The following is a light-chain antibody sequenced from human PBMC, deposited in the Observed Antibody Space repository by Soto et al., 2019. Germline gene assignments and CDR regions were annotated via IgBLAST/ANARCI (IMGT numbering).Light chain of an antibody. Sequence: EIVLTQSPGTLSLSPGERATLSCRASQSVSNNYLAWYQQKPGQAPRLLIYGASNRATGIPDRFSGSGSGTDFTLTISRLEPEDFALYYCQEYNTWPWTFGQGTKVDIK. CDR3: QEYNTWPWT. V-gene: IGKV3-20*01. CDR2: GAS. J-gene: IGKJ1*01. CDR1: QSVSNNY.